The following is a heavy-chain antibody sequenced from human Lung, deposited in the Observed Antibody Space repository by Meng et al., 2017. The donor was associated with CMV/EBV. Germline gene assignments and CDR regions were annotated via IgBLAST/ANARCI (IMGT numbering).Heavy chain of an antibody. CDR1: GGSIGSGGYY. V-gene: IGHV4-31*03. Sequence: QGPGLGLLKPAPTLALTCTVSGGSIGSGGYYWSWIRQHPGKGLEWIGYIYYTGSTFYNPSLKSRVTISVDTSKNQFSLTLIPATAADTAVYYCAREAGRDGYATPKFDYWGQGTLVTVSS. CDR2: IYYTGST. J-gene: IGHJ4*02. CDR3: AREAGRDGYATPKFDY. D-gene: IGHD5-24*01.